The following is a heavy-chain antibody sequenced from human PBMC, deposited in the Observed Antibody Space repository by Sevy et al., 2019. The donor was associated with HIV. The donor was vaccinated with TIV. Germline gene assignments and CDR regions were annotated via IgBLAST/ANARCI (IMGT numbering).Heavy chain of an antibody. V-gene: IGHV3-23*01. CDR2: ISGSGGST. Sequence: GGSLRLSCAASGFTFSSYAMSWVRQAPGKGLEWVSAISGSGGSTYYADSVKGRFTISRDNSKNTLYLQMNSLRAEDTAVYYCAKWAVRGAYYYYYGMDVWGLGTTVTVSS. CDR1: GFTFSSYA. J-gene: IGHJ6*02. D-gene: IGHD3-10*01. CDR3: AKWAVRGAYYYYYGMDV.